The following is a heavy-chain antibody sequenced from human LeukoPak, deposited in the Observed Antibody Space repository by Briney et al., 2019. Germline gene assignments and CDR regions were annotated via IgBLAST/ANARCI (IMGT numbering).Heavy chain of an antibody. CDR2: IIPIFGTA. CDR3: ATNVLRKNWFDP. V-gene: IGHV1-69*05. Sequence: SVKVSCKASGGTFSSYAISWVRQAPGQGLEWMGGIIPIFGTANYAQKFQGRVTITTDESTSTAYMELSSLRSEDTAVYYCATNVLRKNWFDPWGQGTLATVSS. CDR1: GGTFSSYA. J-gene: IGHJ5*02. D-gene: IGHD3-3*01.